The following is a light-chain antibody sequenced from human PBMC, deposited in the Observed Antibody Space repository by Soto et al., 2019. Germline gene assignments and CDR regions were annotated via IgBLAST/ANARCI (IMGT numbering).Light chain of an antibody. J-gene: IGLJ1*01. CDR2: EVS. Sequence: QSALTQPASVSGSPGQSITISCAGTSGDVGGYNYVSWYQQHPGKAPKLMIYEVSNRPSGVSNRFSGSKSGKTASLTIYGLQAEDEADYYCSSYTISPRYLFGTGTKVTVL. CDR1: SGDVGGYNY. CDR3: SSYTISPRYL. V-gene: IGLV2-14*01.